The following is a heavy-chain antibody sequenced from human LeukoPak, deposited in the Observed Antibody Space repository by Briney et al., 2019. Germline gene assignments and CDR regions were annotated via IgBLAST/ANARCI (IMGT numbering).Heavy chain of an antibody. CDR2: IYTRGST. J-gene: IGHJ4*02. D-gene: IGHD6-25*01. CDR1: GASISSNY. Sequence: SETLSLTCTVSGASISSNYWSWIRQSAGKGLEWIGRIYTRGSTNYNRSLKSRVTMSVDMSKNQFSLKLSSVTAADTAVYYCAILTAGVDYFDCWGQGTLVTVSS. CDR3: AILTAGVDYFDC. V-gene: IGHV4-4*07.